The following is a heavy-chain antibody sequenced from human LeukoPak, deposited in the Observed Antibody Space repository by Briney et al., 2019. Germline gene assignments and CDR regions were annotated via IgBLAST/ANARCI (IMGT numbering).Heavy chain of an antibody. D-gene: IGHD3-10*01. V-gene: IGHV1-69*06. CDR2: IIPIFGTA. CDR3: VALGYYYVSGSYYG. J-gene: IGHJ4*02. Sequence: SVKVSCKASGGTFSSYAISWVRQAPGQGLEWMGGIIPIFGTANYAQKFQGRVTITADKSTSTAYMELSSLRSEDTAVYYCVALGYYYVSGSYYGWGQGTLVTVSS. CDR1: GGTFSSYA.